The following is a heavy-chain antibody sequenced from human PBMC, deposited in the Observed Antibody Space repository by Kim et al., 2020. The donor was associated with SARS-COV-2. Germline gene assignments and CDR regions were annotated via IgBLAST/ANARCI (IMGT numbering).Heavy chain of an antibody. CDR2: IFYTGTT. Sequence: SETLSLTCTVSGDSVSSGSHYWSWIRQPPGKGLQWVGYIFYTGTTNYNPSLKSRVTISVDTSKNHFSLKMTSMTAADTAIYYCARQEMTTIDYWGQGTLVSVSS. J-gene: IGHJ4*02. CDR1: GDSVSSGSHY. V-gene: IGHV4-61*03. D-gene: IGHD4-4*01. CDR3: ARQEMTTIDY.